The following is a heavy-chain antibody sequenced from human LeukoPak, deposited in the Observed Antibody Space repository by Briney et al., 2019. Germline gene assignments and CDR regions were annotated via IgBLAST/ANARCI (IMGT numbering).Heavy chain of an antibody. V-gene: IGHV4-61*02. CDR3: SRGSGWPY. CDR1: GGSISSGSYY. J-gene: IGHJ4*02. CDR2: IYTSGST. D-gene: IGHD6-19*01. Sequence: PSETLSLTCTVSGGSISSGSYYWSWIRQPAGKGLEWIGRIYTSGSTNYNPSLKSRVTISVDTSKNQFSLKLSSVTAADTAVYYCSRGSGWPYWGQGTLVTVSS.